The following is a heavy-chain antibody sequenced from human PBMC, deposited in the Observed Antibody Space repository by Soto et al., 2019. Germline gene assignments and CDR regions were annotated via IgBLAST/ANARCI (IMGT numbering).Heavy chain of an antibody. J-gene: IGHJ4*02. V-gene: IGHV4-34*01. CDR2: INHSGST. CDR3: ASSPKLTYFDY. D-gene: IGHD3-10*01. Sequence: SETLSLTCAVYGGSFSGYYWSWIRQPPGKGLEWIGEINHSGSTNYNPSLKSRVTISVDTSKSQFSLKLSSVTAADTAVYYCASSPKLTYFDYWGQGTLVTVSS. CDR1: GGSFSGYY.